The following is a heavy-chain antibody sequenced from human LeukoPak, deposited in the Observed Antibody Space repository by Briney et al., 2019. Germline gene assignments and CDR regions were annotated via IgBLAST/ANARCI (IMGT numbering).Heavy chain of an antibody. D-gene: IGHD3-10*01. CDR2: INAGNGNT. CDR1: GYTFTSYA. CDR3: ARVGGHTLYGSGSYYYYYYGMDV. V-gene: IGHV1-3*01. Sequence: AASVKVSCKASGYTFTSYAMHWVRQAPGQRLEWMGWINAGNGNTKYSQKFQGRVTITRDTSASTAYMELSSLRSEDTAVYYCARVGGHTLYGSGSYYYYYYGMDVWGQGTTVTVSS. J-gene: IGHJ6*02.